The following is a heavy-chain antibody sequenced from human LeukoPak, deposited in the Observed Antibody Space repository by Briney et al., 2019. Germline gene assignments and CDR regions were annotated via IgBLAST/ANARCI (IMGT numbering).Heavy chain of an antibody. J-gene: IGHJ5*02. Sequence: GGTLRLSCSASGFTFTTYGMNWVRQAPGKGLEWVSGIGGSGIQTYYADSVKGRFTISRDNSKNTLYLQMNSLRAEDTAVYYCARAHSSGWSLGNWFDPWGQGTLVTVSS. CDR3: ARAHSSGWSLGNWFDP. V-gene: IGHV3-23*01. CDR2: IGGSGIQT. D-gene: IGHD6-19*01. CDR1: GFTFTTYG.